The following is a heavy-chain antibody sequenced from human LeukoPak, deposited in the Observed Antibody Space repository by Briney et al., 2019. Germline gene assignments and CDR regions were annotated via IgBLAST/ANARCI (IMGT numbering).Heavy chain of an antibody. D-gene: IGHD3-10*01. CDR3: ARDQREMYYYGSGSYYPYYYYYYGMDV. Sequence: GGSLRLSCAASGFTFTNYWMSWVRQAPGKGLEWVASIKEDGSEKNYVDSVKGRFTISRDNAKNSLYLQMNSLRAEDTAVYYCARDQREMYYYGSGSYYPYYYYYYGMDVWGQGTTVTVSS. V-gene: IGHV3-7*01. J-gene: IGHJ6*02. CDR1: GFTFTNYW. CDR2: IKEDGSEK.